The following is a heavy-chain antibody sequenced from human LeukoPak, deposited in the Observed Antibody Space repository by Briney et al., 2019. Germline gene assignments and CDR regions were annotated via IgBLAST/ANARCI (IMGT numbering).Heavy chain of an antibody. CDR3: ARFAGFTRPFDY. CDR2: INHSGST. CDR1: GGSFSGYY. D-gene: IGHD1-1*01. Sequence: SETLSLTCAVYGGSFSGYYWSWIRQPPGKGLEWIGEINHSGSTNYNPSLESRVTISVDTSKNQFSLKLTSVTTADTAVYYCARFAGFTRPFDYWGQGTLVTVSS. V-gene: IGHV4-34*01. J-gene: IGHJ4*02.